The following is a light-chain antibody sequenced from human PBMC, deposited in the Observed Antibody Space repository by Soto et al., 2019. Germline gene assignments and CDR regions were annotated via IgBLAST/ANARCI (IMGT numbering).Light chain of an antibody. J-gene: IGLJ2*01. V-gene: IGLV6-57*04. Sequence: NFTLTQPHSVSESPGKTVTISCTRSSGSIASNYVQWYQQRPGSAPTTMIYEDNQRPSGVPDRFSGSIDSSSNSASLTISGLKTEDEADYYCQSYDSSAVVFGGGTKSPS. CDR2: EDN. CDR1: SGSIASNY. CDR3: QSYDSSAVV.